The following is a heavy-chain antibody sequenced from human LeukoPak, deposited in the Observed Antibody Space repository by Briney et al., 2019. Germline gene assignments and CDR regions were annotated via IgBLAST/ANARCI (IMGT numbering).Heavy chain of an antibody. CDR2: IWRSGST. D-gene: IGHD2-2*01. Sequence: PSETLSLTCAVSGGSVSSSTWSWIRQPPGKGLEWIGYIWRSGSTNYNPSLKSRVTISSDTSNSQISLELTSVTAADTAVYYCARGQCTSTSCDPGHFDLWGQGTQVTVSS. CDR3: ARGQCTSTSCDPGHFDL. CDR1: GGSVSSST. J-gene: IGHJ4*02. V-gene: IGHV4-59*02.